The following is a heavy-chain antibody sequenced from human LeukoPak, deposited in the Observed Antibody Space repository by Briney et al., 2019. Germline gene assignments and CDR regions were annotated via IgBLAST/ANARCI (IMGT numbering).Heavy chain of an antibody. V-gene: IGHV3-20*01. Sequence: GGSLRLSYAASGFTFSSYWMHWVRQAPGKGLEWVSGINWNGGSTGYADSVKGRFTISRDNAKNSLYLQMISLRTEDTALYDCARPPARCGELYAFDIWGQGTMVTVSS. D-gene: IGHD3-10*01. CDR2: INWNGGST. CDR3: ARPPARCGELYAFDI. J-gene: IGHJ3*02. CDR1: GFTFSSYW.